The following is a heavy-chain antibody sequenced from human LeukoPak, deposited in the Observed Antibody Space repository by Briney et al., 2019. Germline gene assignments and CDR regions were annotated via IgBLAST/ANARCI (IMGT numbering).Heavy chain of an antibody. CDR3: AREGRENIAIGVD. CDR1: GYSISSGYY. D-gene: IGHD3-16*02. V-gene: IGHV4-38-2*02. CDR2: ISHGGSP. J-gene: IGHJ4*02. Sequence: PSETLSLTCTVSGYSISSGYYWGWFRQTPGRGLEWIASISHGGSPYYNPSLKSRVTISEDLSRNVFSLTLNSVTAADAAVYYCAREGRENIAIGVDWGQGALVTVSS.